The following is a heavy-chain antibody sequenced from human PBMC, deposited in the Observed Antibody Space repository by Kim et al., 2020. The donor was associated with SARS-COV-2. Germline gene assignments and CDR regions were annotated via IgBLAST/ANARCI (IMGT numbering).Heavy chain of an antibody. D-gene: IGHD1-1*01. J-gene: IGHJ4*02. CDR2: IYYSGST. V-gene: IGHV4-39*01. CDR3: ARERDWTY. CDR1: GGSISSSSYY. Sequence: SETLSLTCTVSGGSISSSSYYWGWIRQPPGKGLEWIGSIYYSGSTYYNPSLKSRVTISVDTSKNQFSLKLSSVTAADTAVYYCARERDWTYWGQGTLVTVSS.